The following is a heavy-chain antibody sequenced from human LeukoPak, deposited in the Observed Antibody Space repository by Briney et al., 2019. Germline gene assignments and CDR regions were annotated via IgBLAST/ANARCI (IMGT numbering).Heavy chain of an antibody. CDR2: ISGSGGST. J-gene: IGHJ6*02. Sequence: PGGSLRLSCAASGFTFSSYAMSWVRQAPGKGLEWVSAISGSGGSTYYADSVKGRFTISRDNSKDTLYLQMNSLRAEDTAVYYCAKSYSNYGYSYYGMDVWGQGTTVTVSS. D-gene: IGHD4-11*01. V-gene: IGHV3-23*01. CDR3: AKSYSNYGYSYYGMDV. CDR1: GFTFSSYA.